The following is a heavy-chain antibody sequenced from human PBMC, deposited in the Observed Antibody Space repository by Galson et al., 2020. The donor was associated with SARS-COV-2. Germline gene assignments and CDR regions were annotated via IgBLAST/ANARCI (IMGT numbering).Heavy chain of an antibody. CDR3: AHSRLYDVLTGYYKVTAFDY. Sequence: SGPTLVKPTQTLTLTCTFSGFSLRTTGVAVAWIRQPPGKALEWLAVIYWDDDKRYSPSLKSRVTITKDTSKNQVVLRMTNVDPVDTATYYCAHSRLYDVLTGYYKVTAFDYWGQGTLVTVSS. V-gene: IGHV2-5*02. CDR1: GFSLRTTGVA. D-gene: IGHD3-9*01. CDR2: IYWDDDK. J-gene: IGHJ4*02.